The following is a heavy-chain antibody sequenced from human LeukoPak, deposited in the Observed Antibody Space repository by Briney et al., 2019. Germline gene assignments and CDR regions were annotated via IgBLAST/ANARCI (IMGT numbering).Heavy chain of an antibody. CDR3: ARDPI. Sequence: GGSLRLSCAASGFTFDDYAMHWVRHAPGKGLEWVSGISWNSGSIGYADSVKGRFTISRDNAKNSLYLQMNSLRAEDTAVYYCARDPIWGQGTMVTVSS. CDR1: GFTFDDYA. CDR2: ISWNSGSI. J-gene: IGHJ3*02. V-gene: IGHV3-9*01.